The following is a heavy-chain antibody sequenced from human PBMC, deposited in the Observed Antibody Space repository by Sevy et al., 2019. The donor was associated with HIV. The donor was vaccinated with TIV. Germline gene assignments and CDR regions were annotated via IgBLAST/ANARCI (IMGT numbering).Heavy chain of an antibody. CDR3: ARHCSSISCSHAFDI. V-gene: IGHV4-34*01. CDR1: SGSFSGYY. D-gene: IGHD2-2*01. Sequence: SEILSLTCAVYSGSFSGYYWSWIRQPPGKGLEWIGEINHSGSANYNPSLKSRVTISVDTSKNQFSLKLSSVTAADTAVYYCARHCSSISCSHAFDIWGLGTMVTVSS. CDR2: INHSGSA. J-gene: IGHJ3*02.